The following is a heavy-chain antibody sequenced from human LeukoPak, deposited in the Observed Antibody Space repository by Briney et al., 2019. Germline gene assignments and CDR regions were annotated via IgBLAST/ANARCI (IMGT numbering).Heavy chain of an antibody. Sequence: GGSLRLSCAASGFTFSSYAMHWVRQAPGKGLEWVAVISYDGSNKYYADSVKGRFTISRDNSKNTLYLQMNSLRAEDTAAYYCARAAGTGYYGMDVWGQGTTVTVSS. D-gene: IGHD6-13*01. CDR1: GFTFSSYA. CDR2: ISYDGSNK. CDR3: ARAAGTGYYGMDV. V-gene: IGHV3-30*04. J-gene: IGHJ6*02.